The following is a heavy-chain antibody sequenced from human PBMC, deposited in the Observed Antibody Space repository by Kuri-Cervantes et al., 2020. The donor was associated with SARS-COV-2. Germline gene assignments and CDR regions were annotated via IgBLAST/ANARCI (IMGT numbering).Heavy chain of an antibody. D-gene: IGHD6-13*01. CDR2: IRYDGSNK. V-gene: IGHV3-30*02. Sequence: GESLKTSCAASGFTSGSYGIHWVRQAPGKGLEWVAFIRYDGSNKYYADSVKGRFTISRDNSKNTLYRQMNSLRAEDTAVYYCAKDPRSSSWYVFDYWGQRTLVTVSS. J-gene: IGHJ4*02. CDR1: GFTSGSYG. CDR3: AKDPRSSSWYVFDY.